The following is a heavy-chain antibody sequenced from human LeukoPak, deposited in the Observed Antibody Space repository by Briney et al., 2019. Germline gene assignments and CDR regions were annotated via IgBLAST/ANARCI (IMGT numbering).Heavy chain of an antibody. Sequence: GGSLRLSCAASGFTFSSYAMSWVRQAPGKGLEWVSAISGSGGSAYYADSVKGRFTISRDNSKNTLYLQMNSLRAEDTAVYYCAKFEDYYDSSGYYNIDYWGQGTQVTVSS. CDR1: GFTFSSYA. D-gene: IGHD3-22*01. CDR3: AKFEDYYDSSGYYNIDY. J-gene: IGHJ4*02. CDR2: ISGSGGSA. V-gene: IGHV3-23*01.